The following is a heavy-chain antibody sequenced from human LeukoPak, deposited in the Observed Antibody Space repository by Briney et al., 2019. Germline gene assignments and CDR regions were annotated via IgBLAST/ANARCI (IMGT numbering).Heavy chain of an antibody. CDR1: GFTFSSYS. Sequence: TSGRSLRLSCAASGFTFSSYSMNWVRQAPGKGLEWVSSISSSSSYIYYADSVKGRFTISRDNAKNSLYLQMNSLRAEDTAVYYCARPLRSWSYYDSSGYLDYWGQGTLVTVSS. D-gene: IGHD3-22*01. CDR2: ISSSSSYI. CDR3: ARPLRSWSYYDSSGYLDY. J-gene: IGHJ4*02. V-gene: IGHV3-21*01.